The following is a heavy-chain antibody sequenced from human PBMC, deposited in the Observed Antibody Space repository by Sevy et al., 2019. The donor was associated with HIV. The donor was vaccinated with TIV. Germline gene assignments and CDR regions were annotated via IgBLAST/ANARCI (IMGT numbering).Heavy chain of an antibody. CDR1: GFTFSSYS. CDR3: ARVDYDSSGYTDY. CDR2: ISSSSSYI. Sequence: GGSLRLSCAASGFTFSSYSMKWVRQAPGKGLEWVSSISSSSSYIYYADSVKGRFTISRDNAKNSLYLQMNSLRAEDTAVYYCARVDYDSSGYTDYWGQGTLITVSS. J-gene: IGHJ4*02. V-gene: IGHV3-21*01. D-gene: IGHD3-22*01.